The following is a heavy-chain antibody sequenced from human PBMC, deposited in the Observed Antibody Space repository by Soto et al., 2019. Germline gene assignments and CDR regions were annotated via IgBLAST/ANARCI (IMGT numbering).Heavy chain of an antibody. Sequence: SLRLSCAASGFTFDDYAMHWVRQAPGKGLEWVSGISWNSGSIGYADSVKGRFTISRDNAKNSLYLQMNSLRAEDTALYYCAKDVGYCSGGSCPGPFDIWGQGTMVTVSS. J-gene: IGHJ3*02. CDR1: GFTFDDYA. V-gene: IGHV3-9*01. CDR2: ISWNSGSI. D-gene: IGHD2-15*01. CDR3: AKDVGYCSGGSCPGPFDI.